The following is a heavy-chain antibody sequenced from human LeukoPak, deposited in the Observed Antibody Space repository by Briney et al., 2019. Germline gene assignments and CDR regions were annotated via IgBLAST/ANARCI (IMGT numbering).Heavy chain of an antibody. J-gene: IGHJ6*03. CDR3: AKDGNFWSGWDYYYYYMDV. CDR1: GFTFSSYG. D-gene: IGHD3-3*01. CDR2: ISYDGSNK. V-gene: IGHV3-30*18. Sequence: GGSLRLSCAASGFTFSSYGMHGVRQAPGKGLEWVAVISYDGSNKYYADSVKGRFTISRDNSKNTLYLQMNSLRAEDTAVYYCAKDGNFWSGWDYYYYYMDVWGKGTTVTVSS.